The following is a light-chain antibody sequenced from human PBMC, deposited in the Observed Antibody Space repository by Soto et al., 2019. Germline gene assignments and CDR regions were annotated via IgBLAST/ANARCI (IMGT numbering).Light chain of an antibody. V-gene: IGLV2-14*01. J-gene: IGLJ2*01. CDR2: DVS. CDR1: SSDVGGYNY. CDR3: SSYTNVL. Sequence: QSALTQPASVSGSPGQSITISCTGTSSDVGGYNYVSWYQQHPGKAPKLMIYDVSNRPSGVSNRFSGSKSGNTASLTISGLQAEDEAEYYCSSYTNVLFGGGTKVTVL.